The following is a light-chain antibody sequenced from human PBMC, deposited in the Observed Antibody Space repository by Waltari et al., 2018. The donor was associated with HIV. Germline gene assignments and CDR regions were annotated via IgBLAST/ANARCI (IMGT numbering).Light chain of an antibody. CDR1: QSVSSL. CDR3: QHYNDWPL. V-gene: IGKV3-15*01. CDR2: AAS. Sequence: DILMTQSPATLSVSPGESVTLSCRASQSVSSLLAWYQQKRGQAPRLLIYAASARAGGVPARFSGSGSGTEFTLTISSLQSEDFAVYYCQHYNDWPLFGQGTNLEIK. J-gene: IGKJ2*01.